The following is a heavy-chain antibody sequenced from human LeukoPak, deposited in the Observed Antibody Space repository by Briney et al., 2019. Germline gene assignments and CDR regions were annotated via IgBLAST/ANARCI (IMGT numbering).Heavy chain of an antibody. V-gene: IGHV4-59*01. CDR3: ARDGSRLGTRPSYWYFER. D-gene: IGHD6-6*01. J-gene: IGHJ2*01. CDR2: IFYSGPT. Sequence: SETLSLTCPVSGGSISSYYWSWIRHPPGKGLGCIGYIFYSGPTTYNPPLKSRVTISVDASKNQFSLQLTSITAADTAVYYCARDGSRLGTRPSYWYFERWGRGSLVAVSS. CDR1: GGSISSYY.